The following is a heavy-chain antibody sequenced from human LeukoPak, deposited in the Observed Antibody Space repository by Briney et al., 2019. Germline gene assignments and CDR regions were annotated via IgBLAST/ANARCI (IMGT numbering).Heavy chain of an antibody. D-gene: IGHD2-15*01. J-gene: IGHJ4*02. Sequence: PGRSLRLSCAASGFSFSSYGMHWVRQAPGKGLEWVAVIWYDGSKKYYADSVQGRFTISRDNSKSTLCLQMNSLRAEDTAVYYCAKQLGYCSDGSCYFPYWGQGTLVTVSS. CDR2: IWYDGSKK. CDR1: GFSFSSYG. V-gene: IGHV3-33*06. CDR3: AKQLGYCSDGSCYFPY.